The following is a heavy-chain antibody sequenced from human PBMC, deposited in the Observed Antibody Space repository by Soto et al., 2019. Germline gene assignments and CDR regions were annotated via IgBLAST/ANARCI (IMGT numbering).Heavy chain of an antibody. V-gene: IGHV1-18*04. CDR3: ARDRALTGYYTYYGMDV. J-gene: IGHJ6*02. CDR2: ISAYNGNT. CDR1: GYTFTSYG. D-gene: IGHD3-9*01. Sequence: ASVKVSCKASGYTFTSYGISWVRQAPGQGLEWMGWISAYNGNTNYAQKLQGRVTMTTDTSTSTAYMELRSLRSDDTAVYYCARDRALTGYYTYYGMDVWGQGTTVTVSS.